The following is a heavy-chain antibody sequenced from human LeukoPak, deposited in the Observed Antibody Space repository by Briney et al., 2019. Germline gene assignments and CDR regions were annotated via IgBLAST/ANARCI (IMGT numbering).Heavy chain of an antibody. CDR3: ARDPVGVAGYFDC. D-gene: IGHD6-19*01. CDR1: GFTFSSYW. CDR2: IKQDGSEK. J-gene: IGHJ4*02. Sequence: SGGSLRLSCAASGFTFSSYWMSWVRQAPGKGLEWVANIKQDGSEKYYVDSVKGRFTISRDNAKNSLYLQMNSLRAEDTAVYYCARDPVGVAGYFDCWGQGTLVTVSS. V-gene: IGHV3-7*01.